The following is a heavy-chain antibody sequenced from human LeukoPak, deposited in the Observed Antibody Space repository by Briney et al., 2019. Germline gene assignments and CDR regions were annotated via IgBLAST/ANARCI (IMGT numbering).Heavy chain of an antibody. CDR2: ISTSGTT. V-gene: IGHV4-4*07. D-gene: IGHD4-17*01. CDR3: ARGTTVTPYFDY. J-gene: IGHJ4*02. CDR1: GGSISNYY. Sequence: SETLSLTCTVSGGSISNYYWSWIRQPAGKGLEWIGRISTSGTTNYNPSLKSRGTMSVDTSKNQFSVKLTSVTAADTAVYYCARGTTVTPYFDYWGQGTLVTVSS.